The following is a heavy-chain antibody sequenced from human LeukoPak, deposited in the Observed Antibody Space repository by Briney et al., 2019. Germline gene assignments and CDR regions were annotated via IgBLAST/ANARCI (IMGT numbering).Heavy chain of an antibody. CDR2: ISVSGGST. CDR1: GFTLSNFA. CDR3: AKQSAGSSTWYSLHFDY. J-gene: IGHJ4*02. Sequence: PGGSLRLSCEASGFTLSNFAMTWVRQAPGKGLEWVSVISVSGGSTYYADSVKGRFTISRDNSKNTLYLQMDSLRAEDTAVYFCAKQSAGSSTWYSLHFDYWGQGTLVTVSS. V-gene: IGHV3-23*01. D-gene: IGHD2-2*01.